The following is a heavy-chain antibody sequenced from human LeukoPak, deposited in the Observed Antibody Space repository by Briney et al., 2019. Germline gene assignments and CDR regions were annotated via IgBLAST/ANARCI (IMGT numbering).Heavy chain of an antibody. CDR3: VKIVMAGGYFDY. V-gene: IGHV3-23*01. Sequence: GGSLRLSCAASGFTFSSYAMSWVRQAPGKGLEWVSCISNSGGSTYYADSVKGRFTISRDNSKNTLYFQMSSLRPEDTAVYYCVKIVMAGGYFDYWGQGTLVTVSS. CDR2: ISNSGGST. J-gene: IGHJ4*02. CDR1: GFTFSSYA. D-gene: IGHD3-16*01.